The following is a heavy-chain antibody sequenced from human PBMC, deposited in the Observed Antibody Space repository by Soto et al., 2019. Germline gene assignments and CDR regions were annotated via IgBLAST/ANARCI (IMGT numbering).Heavy chain of an antibody. CDR3: ARDYFDSSDYTTNWFDP. CDR2: IYHTGNA. D-gene: IGHD3-22*01. Sequence: SETLSLTCSVSGDSISNSRFYWAWIRQPPGEGLEWIGSIYHTGNAYYNPSLKSRVTIFVDTSKNQFSLKLTSVTAADTALYHCARDYFDSSDYTTNWFDPWGQGTLVTVSS. V-gene: IGHV4-39*01. J-gene: IGHJ5*02. CDR1: GDSISNSRFY.